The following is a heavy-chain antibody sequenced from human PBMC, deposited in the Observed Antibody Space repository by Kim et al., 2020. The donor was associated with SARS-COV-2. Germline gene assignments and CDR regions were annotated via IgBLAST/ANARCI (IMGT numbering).Heavy chain of an antibody. D-gene: IGHD3-22*01. CDR2: IYYSGST. CDR3: AREPSPPYYYDSSGEAFDI. V-gene: IGHV4-31*03. CDR1: GGSISSGGYY. J-gene: IGHJ3*02. Sequence: SETLSLTCTVSGGSISSGGYYWSWIRQHPGKGLEWIGYIYYSGSTYYNPSLKSRVTISVDTSKNQFSLKLSSVTAADTAVYYCAREPSPPYYYDSSGEAFDIWGQGTMVTVSS.